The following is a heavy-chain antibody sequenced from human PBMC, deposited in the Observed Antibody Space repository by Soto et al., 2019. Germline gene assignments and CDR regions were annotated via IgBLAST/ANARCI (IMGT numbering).Heavy chain of an antibody. CDR2: IIPIFGTA. CDR1: GGTFSSYA. CDR3: ATKGMVRGVRDGYYYGMDV. J-gene: IGHJ6*02. Sequence: SVKVSCKASGGTFSSYAISWVRHAPGQGLEWMGGIIPIFGTANYAQKFQGRVTITADESTSTAYMELSSLRSEDTAVYYCATKGMVRGVRDGYYYGMDVWGQGTTVT. V-gene: IGHV1-69*13. D-gene: IGHD3-10*01.